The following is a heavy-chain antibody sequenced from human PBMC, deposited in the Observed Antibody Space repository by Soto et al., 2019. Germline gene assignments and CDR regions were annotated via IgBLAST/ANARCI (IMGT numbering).Heavy chain of an antibody. V-gene: IGHV4-39*01. J-gene: IGHJ4*02. CDR3: ARHGSY. Sequence: QLQLQESGPGLVKPSETLSLTCTVSGVSISSSSYYWGWFRQPPGKGLEWIGTIYYGGSSYSNPSLKGRVTISLDTSKNQFSLTLTSVTAADTAVYYCARHGSYWGQGTLVTVSS. CDR1: GVSISSSSYY. CDR2: IYYGGSS.